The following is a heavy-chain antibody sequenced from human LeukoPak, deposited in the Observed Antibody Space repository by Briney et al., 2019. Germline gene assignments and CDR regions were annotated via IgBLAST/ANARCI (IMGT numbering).Heavy chain of an antibody. CDR2: FDPEDGET. V-gene: IGHV1-24*01. D-gene: IGHD1-26*01. Sequence: ASVKVSCKSSGYTFSDYYMHWVRQAPGQGLEWMGGFDPEDGETIYAQKFQGRVTMTEDTSTDTAYMELSSLRSEDTAVYYCATGVGRGSYGFFDYWGQGTLVTVSS. J-gene: IGHJ4*02. CDR3: ATGVGRGSYGFFDY. CDR1: GYTFSDYY.